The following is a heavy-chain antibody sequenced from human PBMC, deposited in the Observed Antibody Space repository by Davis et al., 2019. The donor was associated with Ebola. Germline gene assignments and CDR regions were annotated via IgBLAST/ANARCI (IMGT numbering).Heavy chain of an antibody. CDR3: ARGGGYCSGGSCYPANWFDP. CDR1: GYTFTGYY. J-gene: IGHJ5*02. D-gene: IGHD2-15*01. V-gene: IGHV1-2*02. CDR2: INPNSGGT. Sequence: ASVKVSCKASGYTFTGYYMHWVRQAPGQGLEWMGWINPNSGGTNYAQKFQGRVTMTRDTSISTAYMELSRLRSDDTAGYYSARGGGYCSGGSCYPANWFDPWGQGTLVTVSS.